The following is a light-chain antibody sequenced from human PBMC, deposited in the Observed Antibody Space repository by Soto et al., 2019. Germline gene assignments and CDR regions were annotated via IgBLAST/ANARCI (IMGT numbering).Light chain of an antibody. CDR1: QAIRDF. V-gene: IGKV1-27*01. CDR2: GAS. Sequence: GDRVTITCRASQAIRDFVAWYHQKPGTVPRLVIFGASTLQSGVPSRFSGSGSGTEFTLSISNLQPEDVGTFYCQKYHTAPPTFGHGTRVDIK. J-gene: IGKJ1*01. CDR3: QKYHTAPPT.